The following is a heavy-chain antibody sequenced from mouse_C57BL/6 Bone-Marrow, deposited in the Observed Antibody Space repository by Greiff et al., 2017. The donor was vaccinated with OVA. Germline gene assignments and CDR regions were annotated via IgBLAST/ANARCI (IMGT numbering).Heavy chain of an antibody. V-gene: IGHV2-9-1*01. Sequence: VKLQESGPGLVAPSQSLSITCTVSGFSLTSYAISWVRQPPGKGLEWLGVIWTGGGTNYNSALKSRLSISKDNSKSQVFLKMNSLQTDDTARYYCARRGEYYGLWYFDVWGTGTTVTVSS. D-gene: IGHD1-1*01. CDR2: IWTGGGT. J-gene: IGHJ1*03. CDR1: GFSLTSYA. CDR3: ARRGEYYGLWYFDV.